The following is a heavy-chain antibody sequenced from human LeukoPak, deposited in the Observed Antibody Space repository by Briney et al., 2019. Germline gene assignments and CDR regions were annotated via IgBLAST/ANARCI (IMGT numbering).Heavy chain of an antibody. CDR2: ISSSGSTI. V-gene: IGHV3-48*04. J-gene: IGHJ4*02. CDR1: GFTFSSYW. D-gene: IGHD2-21*02. Sequence: GGSLRLSCEASGFTFSSYWMHWVRQAPGKGLEWVSYISSSGSTIYYADSVKGRFTISRDNAKNSLYLQMNSLRAEDTAVYFCARDHGIVVVTASRLDSWGQGTLVTVSS. CDR3: ARDHGIVVVTASRLDS.